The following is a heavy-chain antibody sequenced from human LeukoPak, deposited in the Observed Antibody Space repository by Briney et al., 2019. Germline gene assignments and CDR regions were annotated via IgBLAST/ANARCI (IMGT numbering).Heavy chain of an antibody. V-gene: IGHV3-13*01. CDR2: IGPAGDT. Sequence: GGSLRLSCAASGFTFSSYDIHWVRQATGKGLEWVSAIGPAGDTYYKDSVKGRFTISRENAKNSLYLQMNSLRAGDTAVCYCARGASTGDLGFGAFDIWGQGTMVTVSS. CDR3: ARGASTGDLGFGAFDI. D-gene: IGHD7-27*01. J-gene: IGHJ3*02. CDR1: GFTFSSYD.